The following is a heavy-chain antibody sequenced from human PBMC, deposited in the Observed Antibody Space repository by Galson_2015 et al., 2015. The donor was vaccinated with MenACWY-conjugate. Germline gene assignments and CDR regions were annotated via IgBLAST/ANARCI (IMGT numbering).Heavy chain of an antibody. CDR1: GFTFTGYE. J-gene: IGHJ6*03. CDR3: ARVGTWIQQYFYYMDV. D-gene: IGHD5-18*01. CDR2: ISKSGSPI. V-gene: IGHV3-48*03. Sequence: SLRLSCAASGFTFTGYEFNWVRQAPGKGLEWLSYISKSGSPIYYADSVKGRFTISRDNIKKSLFLEMNRLRAGDTDIYYCARVGTWIQQYFYYMDVRGKGTPVTVS.